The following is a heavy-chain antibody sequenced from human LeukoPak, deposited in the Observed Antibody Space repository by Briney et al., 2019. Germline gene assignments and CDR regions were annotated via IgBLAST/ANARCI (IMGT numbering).Heavy chain of an antibody. J-gene: IGHJ4*02. CDR2: INPNSGGT. CDR1: GYTFTGYY. D-gene: IGHD3-22*01. Sequence: ASVKVSCKASGYTFTGYYMHWVRQAPGQGLEWMGWINPNSGGTNYAQKFQGRVTMTRDTSISTACMELSRLRSDDTAVYYCARVGYDSSGYYYFDYWGQGTLVTVSS. V-gene: IGHV1-2*02. CDR3: ARVGYDSSGYYYFDY.